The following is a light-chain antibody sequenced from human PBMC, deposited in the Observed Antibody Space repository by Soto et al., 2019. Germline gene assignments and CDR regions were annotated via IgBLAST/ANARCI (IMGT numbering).Light chain of an antibody. CDR3: QQRSNWPWLT. CDR2: DVF. V-gene: IGKV3-11*01. CDR1: QTVNNY. Sequence: EIVLTQSPATLSLSPGERATLSCRASQTVNNYLAWYQQKPGQAPRLLIYDVFNRATGIPARFSGSGSGTDFTLTISSLEPEDFAVYYCQQRSNWPWLTFGGGTRGEIK. J-gene: IGKJ4*01.